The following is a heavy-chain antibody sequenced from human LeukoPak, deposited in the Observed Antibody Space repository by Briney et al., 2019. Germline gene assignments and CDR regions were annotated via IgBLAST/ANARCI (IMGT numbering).Heavy chain of an antibody. CDR3: ARDGEGDYRNLFDY. CDR2: IKQDGSEK. D-gene: IGHD4-11*01. Sequence: GGSLRLSCAASGFTFSSYWMSWVRQAPGKGLEWVANIKQDGSEKYYVDSVKGRFTISRDNAKNSLYLQMNSLRAEDTAVYYCARDGEGDYRNLFDYWGQGTLVTVSS. J-gene: IGHJ4*02. CDR1: GFTFSSYW. V-gene: IGHV3-7*01.